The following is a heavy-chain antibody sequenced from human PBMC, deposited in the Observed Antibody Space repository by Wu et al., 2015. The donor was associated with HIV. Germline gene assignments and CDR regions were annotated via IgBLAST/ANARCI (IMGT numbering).Heavy chain of an antibody. CDR2: IIPIFGTA. V-gene: IGHV1-69*01. CDR3: ARGSILEMATASYYYYPMDV. D-gene: IGHD5-24*01. CDR1: GGTFSSYA. Sequence: QVQLVQSGAEVKKPGSSVKVSCKASGGTFSSYAISWVRQAPGQGLEWMGGIIPIFGTANYAQKFQGRVTITADESTSTAYMELSSLRSEDTAVYYCARGSILEMATASYYYYPMDVWGQRDHGHRLF. J-gene: IGHJ6*04.